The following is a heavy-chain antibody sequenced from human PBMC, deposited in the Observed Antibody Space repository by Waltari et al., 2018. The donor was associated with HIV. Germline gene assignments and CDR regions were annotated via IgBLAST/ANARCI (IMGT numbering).Heavy chain of an antibody. CDR3: AREFRYYDFWSGSYYFDY. D-gene: IGHD3-3*01. J-gene: IGHJ4*02. CDR2: ISSSSYI. CDR1: GFPFSSNS. Sequence: EVQLVESGGGLVKPGGSRRLSCAASGFPFSSNSMNWVRPAPGKGLEWVSSISSSSYIYYADSVKGRFTISRDNAKNSLYLQMNSLRAEDTAVYYCAREFRYYDFWSGSYYFDYWGQGTLVTVSS. V-gene: IGHV3-21*01.